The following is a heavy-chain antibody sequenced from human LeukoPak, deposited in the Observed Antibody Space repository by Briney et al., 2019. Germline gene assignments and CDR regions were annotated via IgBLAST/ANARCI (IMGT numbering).Heavy chain of an antibody. CDR1: GGSFSGYY. J-gene: IGHJ4*02. CDR3: ARGIVVVPAASPTHFDY. D-gene: IGHD2-2*01. Sequence: SSETLSLTCAVYGGSFSGYYWSWIRQPPGEGLEWIGEINHSGSTNYNPSLKSRVTISVDTSKNQFSLKLSSVTAADTAVYYCARGIVVVPAASPTHFDYWGQGTLVTVSS. V-gene: IGHV4-34*01. CDR2: INHSGST.